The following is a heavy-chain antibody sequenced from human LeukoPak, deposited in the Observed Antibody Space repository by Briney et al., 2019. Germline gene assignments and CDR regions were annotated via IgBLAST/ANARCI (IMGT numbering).Heavy chain of an antibody. CDR1: GYSFINYW. CDR3: ARQPLVRDCGGDCEFDY. V-gene: IGHV5-51*01. CDR2: IYPGDSNT. D-gene: IGHD2-21*02. Sequence: GESLKISCQGSGYSFINYWSGWVRQMPGKGLEWMGIIYPGDSNTRYSPSFQGQVTISADKSISTAYLQWTSLKASDTAIYYCARQPLVRDCGGDCEFDYWGQGTRVSVSS. J-gene: IGHJ4*02.